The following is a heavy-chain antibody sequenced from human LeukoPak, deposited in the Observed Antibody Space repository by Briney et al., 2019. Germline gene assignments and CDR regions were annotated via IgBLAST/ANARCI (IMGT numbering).Heavy chain of an antibody. CDR3: ADDSCGYSYSFDY. V-gene: IGHV3-49*04. CDR2: IRSKTNGGTT. J-gene: IGHJ4*03. CDR1: GFRFGDYA. Sequence: GGSLRLSCAASGFRFGDYAMNWVRQAPGKGLEWVGFIRSKTNGGTTEYAASVKGRFTISRDDSNSIAYLQMNSLRTEDTAVYYCADDSCGYSYSFDYWGHGSLVVVSS. D-gene: IGHD3-22*01.